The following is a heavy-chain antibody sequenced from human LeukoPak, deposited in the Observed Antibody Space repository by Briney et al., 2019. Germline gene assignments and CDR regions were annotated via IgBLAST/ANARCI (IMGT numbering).Heavy chain of an antibody. D-gene: IGHD3-3*01. CDR3: ATPYYDFWSGYYKRGVRGADAFDI. CDR2: ISGSGGST. J-gene: IGHJ3*02. V-gene: IGHV3-23*01. Sequence: PGGSLRLSCAASGFTFSSYAMSWVRQAPGKGLEWVSAISGSGGSTYYADSVKGRFTISRDNAKNSLYLQMNSLRAEDTAVYYCATPYYDFWSGYYKRGVRGADAFDIWGQGTMVTVSS. CDR1: GFTFSSYA.